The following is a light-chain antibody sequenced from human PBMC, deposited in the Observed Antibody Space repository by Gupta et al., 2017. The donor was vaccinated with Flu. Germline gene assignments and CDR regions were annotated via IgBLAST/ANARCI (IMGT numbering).Light chain of an antibody. J-gene: IGKJ2*01. CDR3: QQYHTFPYT. CDR2: KTS. Sequence: PSTRSASVGDGVTITCRASQNINTWLAWYQQKPGKAPKLLIYKTSNLESGVPSTFSGSGSGTEFTLTISSLKPDDFATFYCQQYHTFPYTFGQGTKLEIK. CDR1: QNINTW. V-gene: IGKV1-5*03.